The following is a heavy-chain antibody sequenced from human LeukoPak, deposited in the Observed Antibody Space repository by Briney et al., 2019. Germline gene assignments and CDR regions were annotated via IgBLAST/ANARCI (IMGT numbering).Heavy chain of an antibody. CDR2: INPSGGST. J-gene: IGHJ3*02. CDR1: GYTFTSYY. CDR3: AREDIVVVPAANDAFDI. Sequence: ASVKVSCKASGYTFTSYYMHWVRQAPGQGLEWMEIINPSGGSTSYAQQFQGRVTMTRDMSTSTVYMELSSLRSDDTAVYYCAREDIVVVPAANDAFDIWGQGTMVTVSS. V-gene: IGHV1-46*01. D-gene: IGHD2-2*01.